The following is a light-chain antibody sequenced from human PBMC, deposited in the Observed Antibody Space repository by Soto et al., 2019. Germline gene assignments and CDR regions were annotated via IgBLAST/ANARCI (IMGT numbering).Light chain of an antibody. Sequence: DIEMTQSPSTLSASVGDRVTITCRASQSISSWLAWYQQKPGKAPKLLIYKASSIESGVPSRFSGSGSGTEFTLTISSLQSDDFAAYYCQQYNSYPWTFGQGTKLEIK. CDR3: QQYNSYPWT. V-gene: IGKV1-5*03. J-gene: IGKJ1*01. CDR1: QSISSW. CDR2: KAS.